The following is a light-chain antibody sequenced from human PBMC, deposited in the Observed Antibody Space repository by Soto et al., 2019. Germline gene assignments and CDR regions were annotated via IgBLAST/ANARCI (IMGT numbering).Light chain of an antibody. CDR1: SSDVGDYDY. Sequence: QSALTQPASESGSPGQSVTISCSETSSDVGDYDYVSWYQHHPGKAPKLLIYDVSNRPSGVSSRFSGSNSGNTASLTVSGLQAEDEAHYYCTSYSASGIVFGGGTQLTVL. J-gene: IGLJ2*01. CDR2: DVS. V-gene: IGLV2-14*03. CDR3: TSYSASGIV.